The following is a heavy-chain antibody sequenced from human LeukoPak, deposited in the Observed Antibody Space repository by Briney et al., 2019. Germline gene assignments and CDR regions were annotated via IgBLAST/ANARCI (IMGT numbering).Heavy chain of an antibody. CDR1: GFTFTNYG. J-gene: IGHJ4*02. CDR2: IGGSGVTT. V-gene: IGHV3-23*01. Sequence: PGGSLRLSCAASGFTFTNYGMSWVRQAPGKGLEWVSSIGGSGVTTYYADSVKGWFTISRDNSKNTLSLQMNSLRGEDTALYYCAKLSSSSSDYWGQGTLVTVSS. D-gene: IGHD6-6*01. CDR3: AKLSSSSSDY.